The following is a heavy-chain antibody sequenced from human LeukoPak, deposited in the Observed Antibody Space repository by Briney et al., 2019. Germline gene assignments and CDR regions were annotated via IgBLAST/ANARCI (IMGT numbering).Heavy chain of an antibody. CDR3: ARVRYKFSLDY. CDR2: IYHSGST. V-gene: IGHV4-30-2*01. D-gene: IGHD3-9*01. J-gene: IGHJ4*02. CDR1: GGSISSGGYS. Sequence: SQTLSLTCAVSGGSISSGGYSWSWIRQPPGKGLEWIGYIYHSGSTYYNPSLKSRVTISVDRSKNQFSLKLSSVTAADTAVYYCARVRYKFSLDYWGQGTLVTVPS.